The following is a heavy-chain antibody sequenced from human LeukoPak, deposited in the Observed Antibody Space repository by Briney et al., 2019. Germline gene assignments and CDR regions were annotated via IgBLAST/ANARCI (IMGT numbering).Heavy chain of an antibody. Sequence: GGSLRLSCEVSGFTFSTYGMYWVRQAPGKGLESVAVISYDGSKTYYADSVKGRSTISRDNPKNTVYLQLNSLTSDDTAVYYGARLPPSVFGVGTGDFDYWGKGTLVTVSS. CDR3: ARLPPSVFGVGTGDFDY. D-gene: IGHD2-8*02. CDR1: GFTFSTYG. CDR2: ISYDGSKT. V-gene: IGHV3-30*03. J-gene: IGHJ4*02.